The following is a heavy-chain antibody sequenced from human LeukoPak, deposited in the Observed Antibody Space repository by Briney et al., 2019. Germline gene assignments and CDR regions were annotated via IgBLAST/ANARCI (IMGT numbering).Heavy chain of an antibody. J-gene: IGHJ4*02. D-gene: IGHD2-2*01. CDR2: ISYDGSSK. CDR3: ARGTTVQEDLDY. V-gene: IGHV3-30-3*01. Sequence: GGSLRLSCAASGFTFSNYAMHWVRQAPGKGLQWVAVISYDGSSKYYADSVKGRFTISRDNSKNTLYLQMNSLRAEDTAVYYCARGTTVQEDLDYWGQGTLVTVSS. CDR1: GFTFSNYA.